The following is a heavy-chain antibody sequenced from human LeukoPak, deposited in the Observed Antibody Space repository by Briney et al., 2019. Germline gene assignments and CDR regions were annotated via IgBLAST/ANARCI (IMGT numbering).Heavy chain of an antibody. CDR1: GGSISSGDYY. CDR3: ARGSWSSSIDY. CDR2: IYYSGST. Sequence: SETLSLTCTVSGGSISSGDYYWIWIRQPPGKGPEWIGYIYYSGSTYYNPSLKSRVTISGDMSKNQFSLKVNSVTAADTAVYYCARGSWSSSIDYWGQGTLVTVSS. V-gene: IGHV4-30-4*01. J-gene: IGHJ4*02. D-gene: IGHD6-6*01.